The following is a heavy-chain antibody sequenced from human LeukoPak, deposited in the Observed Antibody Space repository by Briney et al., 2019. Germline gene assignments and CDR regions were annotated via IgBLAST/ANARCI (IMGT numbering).Heavy chain of an antibody. CDR3: SRVVQDVTGADY. Sequence: GGSLRLSCAASGFTFSSYYMNWVRQAPGKGLEWLSYIHSTSGSIHYADSVKGRFTISRDNAKNSLYLQMNSLRAEDTAVYYCSRVVQDVTGADYWGQGTLVIVSS. V-gene: IGHV3-48*01. J-gene: IGHJ4*02. CDR1: GFTFSSYY. D-gene: IGHD3-9*01. CDR2: IHSTSGSI.